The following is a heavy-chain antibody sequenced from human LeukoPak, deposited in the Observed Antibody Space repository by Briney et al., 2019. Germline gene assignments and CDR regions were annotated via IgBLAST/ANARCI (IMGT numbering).Heavy chain of an antibody. V-gene: IGHV4-34*01. Sequence: PSETLSLTCAVYGGSFSGYYWSWIRQPPGKGLEWIGEINHSGSTNYNPSLKSRVTISVDTSKTQFSLKLSSVTAADTAVYYCARGAENWNLPTLDYWGQGTLVTVSS. CDR3: ARGAENWNLPTLDY. CDR1: GGSFSGYY. CDR2: INHSGST. J-gene: IGHJ4*02. D-gene: IGHD1-1*01.